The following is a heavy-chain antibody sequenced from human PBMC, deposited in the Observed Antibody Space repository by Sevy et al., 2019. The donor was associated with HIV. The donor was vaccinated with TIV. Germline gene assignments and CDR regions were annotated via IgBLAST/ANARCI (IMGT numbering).Heavy chain of an antibody. D-gene: IGHD3-22*01. V-gene: IGHV3-23*01. CDR2: ISATGGGT. CDR3: AKALNPALESMIEVIFRTLKGFDV. J-gene: IGHJ3*01. Sequence: GGSLRLSCAASGFSFNTHAMNWVRQAPGKGLEWVSGISATGGGTYYTYSVKGRFTVSRDNSQNTLYLQMNSLRADDTAIHYCAKALNPALESMIEVIFRTLKGFDVWGQGPMVTVSS. CDR1: GFSFNTHA.